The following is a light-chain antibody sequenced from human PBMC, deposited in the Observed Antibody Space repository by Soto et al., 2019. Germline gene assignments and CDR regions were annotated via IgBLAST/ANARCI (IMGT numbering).Light chain of an antibody. CDR3: QSYDSSPFVV. CDR1: SSNIGAGYD. Sequence: QSVLTQPPSVSGAPGQRVTISCTGSSSNIGAGYDVHWYQQLPGTAPKLLIHGNSNRPSGVPDRFSGSKSGTSASLAITGLQAEDEADYYCQSYDSSPFVVFGGGTQLTVL. J-gene: IGLJ2*01. CDR2: GNS. V-gene: IGLV1-40*01.